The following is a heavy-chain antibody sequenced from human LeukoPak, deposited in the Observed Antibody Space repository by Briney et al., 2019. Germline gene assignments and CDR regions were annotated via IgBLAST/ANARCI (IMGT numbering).Heavy chain of an antibody. D-gene: IGHD3-16*01. J-gene: IGHJ5*01. CDR3: AGEAGVAGWGWLDS. CDR2: IYTSGGT. Sequence: SETLSLTCTVTGGSISSSYWSWIRQPPGKGLEWIGYIYTSGGTNSNPSLKSRVTISQDMCKNQLSLRLTSVTAADTAVYYCAGEAGVAGWGWLDSWGQGTLVTVSS. CDR1: GGSISSSY. V-gene: IGHV4-4*08.